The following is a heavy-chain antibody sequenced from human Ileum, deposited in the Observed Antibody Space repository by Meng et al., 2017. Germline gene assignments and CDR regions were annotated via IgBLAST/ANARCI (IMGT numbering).Heavy chain of an antibody. J-gene: IGHJ5*02. CDR1: GGSISSGSYY. CDR3: ARSSSHRFDP. CDR2: IYTSGST. V-gene: IGHV4-61*02. Sequence: VQRQESGPGLVKPSQTLSLTCTVSGGSISSGSYYWSWIRQPAGKGLEWIGRIYTSGSTNYNPSLKSRVTISIDTSKNQFSLNLSSVTATDTAVYYCARSSSHRFDPWGQGTLVTVSS.